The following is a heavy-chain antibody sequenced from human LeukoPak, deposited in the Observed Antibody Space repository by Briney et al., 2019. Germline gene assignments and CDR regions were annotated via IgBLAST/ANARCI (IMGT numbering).Heavy chain of an antibody. J-gene: IGHJ4*02. V-gene: IGHV6-1*01. CDR1: GDSVSSNSAA. Sequence: SETLSLTCAISGDSVSSNSAAWNWIRQSPSRGLEWLGRTYYRSKWYNDYAVSVKSRITINPDTSKNQFSLQLNSVTAADTAVYYCARDFGYCSGGSCYSWRFFDYWGQGTLVTVSS. D-gene: IGHD2-15*01. CDR2: TYYRSKWYN. CDR3: ARDFGYCSGGSCYSWRFFDY.